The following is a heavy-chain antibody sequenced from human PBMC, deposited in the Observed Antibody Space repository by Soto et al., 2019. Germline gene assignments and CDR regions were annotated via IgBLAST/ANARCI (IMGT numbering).Heavy chain of an antibody. CDR3: ARAGSYMYSSGWLRGWFDP. CDR1: GGTFSSYA. D-gene: IGHD6-19*01. Sequence: ASVKVSCKASGGTFSSYAISWVRQAPGQGLEWMGGIIPIFGTANYAQKFQGRVTITADESTSTAYMELSSLRSEDTAVYYCARAGSYMYSSGWLRGWFDPWGQGTLVTVSS. V-gene: IGHV1-69*13. J-gene: IGHJ5*02. CDR2: IIPIFGTA.